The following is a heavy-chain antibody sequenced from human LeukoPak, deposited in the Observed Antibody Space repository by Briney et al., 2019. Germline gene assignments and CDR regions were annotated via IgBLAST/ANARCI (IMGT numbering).Heavy chain of an antibody. Sequence: GGSLRLSCAASGFTFSSYWMHWVRQAPGKGLGWVSRINSDGSSTSYADSVKGRFTISSDNAKNTLYLQMNSLRAEDTAVYYCARDGQYYYGSGSYSGELDAFDIWGQGTMVTVSS. V-gene: IGHV3-74*01. D-gene: IGHD3-10*01. CDR1: GFTFSSYW. J-gene: IGHJ3*02. CDR3: ARDGQYYYGSGSYSGELDAFDI. CDR2: INSDGSST.